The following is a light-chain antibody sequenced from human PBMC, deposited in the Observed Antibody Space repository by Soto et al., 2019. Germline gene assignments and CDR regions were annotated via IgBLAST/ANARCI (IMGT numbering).Light chain of an antibody. Sequence: IQMTQSPSSLSASVGDRVTITCRASQSISIYLNWYQQTPGKAPKVXIYAASSLHSGVPSRGSGRGAGTNCTRPISSLQPEDVETDYCQQANSFPITFGQGTRLEIK. CDR2: AAS. CDR3: QQANSFPIT. V-gene: IGKV1-39*01. J-gene: IGKJ5*01. CDR1: QSISIY.